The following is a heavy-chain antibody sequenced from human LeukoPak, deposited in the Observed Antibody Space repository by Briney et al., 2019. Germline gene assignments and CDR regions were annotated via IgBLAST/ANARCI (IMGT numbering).Heavy chain of an antibody. D-gene: IGHD6-13*01. CDR3: ARGQEQQLFYFDY. CDR1: GGSISSYY. J-gene: IGHJ4*02. V-gene: IGHV4-34*01. Sequence: SETLSLTCTVSGGSISSYYWSWIRQPPGKGLEWIGEINHSGSTNYNPSLKSRVTISVDTSKNQFSLKLSSVTAADTAVYYCARGQEQQLFYFDYWGQGTLVTVSS. CDR2: INHSGST.